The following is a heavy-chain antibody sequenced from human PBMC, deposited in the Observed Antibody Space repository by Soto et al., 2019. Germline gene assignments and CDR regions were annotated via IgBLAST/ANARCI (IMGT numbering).Heavy chain of an antibody. CDR2: IIPIFGTA. D-gene: IGHD6-13*01. CDR3: ARGVSSCYWFDP. Sequence: SGQVSCKASGGTSSSYAISWVRQAPGQGLEWMGGIIPIFGTANYAQKFQGRVTITADESTSTAYMELSSMRSEDTAVYYCARGVSSCYWFDPWGQGTLVTVSS. J-gene: IGHJ5*02. CDR1: GGTSSSYA. V-gene: IGHV1-69*01.